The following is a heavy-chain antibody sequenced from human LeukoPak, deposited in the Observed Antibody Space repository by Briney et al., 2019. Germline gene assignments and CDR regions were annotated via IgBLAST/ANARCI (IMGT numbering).Heavy chain of an antibody. D-gene: IGHD5-24*01. CDR2: VSYDGNDK. J-gene: IGHJ4*02. Sequence: GGSLRLSCVASGFIFTRYAMHWVRQAPGKGLEWVTVVSYDGNDKYYADSVKGRLTISRDNSKNTVYLQMNSLRAGDTAVYYCARDDALATDGFDSWGQGTLVTVSS. CDR1: GFIFTRYA. V-gene: IGHV3-30*04. CDR3: ARDDALATDGFDS.